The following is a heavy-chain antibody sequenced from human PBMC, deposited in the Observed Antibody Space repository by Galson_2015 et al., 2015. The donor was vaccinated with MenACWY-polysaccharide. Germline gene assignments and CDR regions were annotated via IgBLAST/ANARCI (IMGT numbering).Heavy chain of an antibody. CDR1: GLRFSGSG. D-gene: IGHD2-15*01. CDR3: AREVCRIVFHAFDV. Sequence: SLRLSCAASGLRFSGSGMHWVRQAPGKGLEWVAVIQYDGSKIVYADSVKGRFTVSRDNSKNTLYLEMNSLRAEDTAVYYCAREVCRIVFHAFDVWGQGTMVIVSS. V-gene: IGHV3-33*05. CDR2: IQYDGSKI. J-gene: IGHJ3*01.